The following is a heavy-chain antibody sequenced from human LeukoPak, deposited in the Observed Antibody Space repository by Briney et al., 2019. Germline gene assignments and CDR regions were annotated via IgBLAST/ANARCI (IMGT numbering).Heavy chain of an antibody. V-gene: IGHV3-43*02. D-gene: IGHD3-3*01. CDR3: AKDNGYYDFWSGYLGDY. CDR1: GFTFDDYA. Sequence: GGSLRLSCAASGFTFDDYAMHWVRQAPGKGLEWVSLISGDGGSTYYADSVKGRFTISRDNRKNSLYLQMNSLRTEDTALYYCAKDNGYYDFWSGYLGDYWGQGTLVTVSS. J-gene: IGHJ4*02. CDR2: ISGDGGST.